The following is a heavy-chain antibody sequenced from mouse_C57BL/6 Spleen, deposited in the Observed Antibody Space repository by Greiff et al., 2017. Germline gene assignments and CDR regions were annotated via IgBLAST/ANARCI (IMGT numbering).Heavy chain of an antibody. D-gene: IGHD2-1*01. J-gene: IGHJ3*01. Sequence: VKLVESGPGLVQPSQSLSITCTVSGFSLTSYGVHWVRQSPGKGLEWLGVIWSGGSTDYNAAFISRLSISKDNSKSQVFFKMNSLQADDTAIYYCARNWRYGNYFSWFAYWGQGTLVTVSA. CDR2: IWSGGST. CDR3: ARNWRYGNYFSWFAY. V-gene: IGHV2-2*01. CDR1: GFSLTSYG.